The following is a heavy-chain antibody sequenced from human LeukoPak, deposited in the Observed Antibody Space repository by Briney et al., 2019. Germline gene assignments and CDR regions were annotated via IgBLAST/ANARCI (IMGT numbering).Heavy chain of an antibody. D-gene: IGHD6-13*01. V-gene: IGHV4-59*01. CDR2: IYYSGST. J-gene: IGHJ5*02. CDR1: GGSISSYY. Sequence: SETLSLTCTVSGGSISSYYWSWIRQPPGKGLEWIGYIYYSGSTNYNPSLKSRVTISVDTSKNQFSLKLSSVTAADTAVYYCAGGGSSSWYRRGEYSSWGQGTLVTVSS. CDR3: AGGGSSSWYRRGEYSS.